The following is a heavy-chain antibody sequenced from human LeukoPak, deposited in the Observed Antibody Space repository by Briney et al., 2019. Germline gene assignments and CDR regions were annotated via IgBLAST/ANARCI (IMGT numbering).Heavy chain of an antibody. D-gene: IGHD3-10*01. CDR3: VSDVSMARGGSRVHYFDY. CDR2: IGHDGNSQ. Sequence: GGSLRLSCAASGFTFSTYGMHWVRQAPGKGLEWVAVIGHDGNSQYYADSVKGRFTSSRDNSKSTLYLQVDSLRVEDTAVYYCVSDVSMARGGSRVHYFDYWGQGTLVTVPS. CDR1: GFTFSTYG. V-gene: IGHV3-33*01. J-gene: IGHJ4*02.